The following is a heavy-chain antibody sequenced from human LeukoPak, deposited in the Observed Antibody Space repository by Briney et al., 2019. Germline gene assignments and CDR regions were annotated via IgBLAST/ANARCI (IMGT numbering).Heavy chain of an antibody. CDR1: GASISSGDYY. D-gene: IGHD3-16*02. Sequence: SETLSLTCTVSGASISSGDYYWSWIRQPPGKGLEWIGYIYYSGTTNYNPSLKTRVTISVDTSKNQFSLKLSSVTAADTAVYYCAYRYYYGMDVWGQGTTVTVSS. V-gene: IGHV4-30-4*01. CDR3: AYRYYYGMDV. J-gene: IGHJ6*02. CDR2: IYYSGTT.